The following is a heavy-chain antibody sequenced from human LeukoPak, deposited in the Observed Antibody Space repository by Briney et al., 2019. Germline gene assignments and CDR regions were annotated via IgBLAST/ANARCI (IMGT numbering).Heavy chain of an antibody. V-gene: IGHV1-8*03. CDR2: MNPNSGNT. D-gene: IGHD6-13*01. CDR3: ARARGSSSSWYRNWFDP. J-gene: IGHJ5*02. Sequence: ASVKVSCKASGYTFTSYDTNWVRQATGQGLEWMGWMNPNSGNTGYAQKFQGRVTITRNTSISTAYMELSSLRSEDTAVYYCARARGSSSSWYRNWFDPWGQGTLVTVSS. CDR1: GYTFTSYD.